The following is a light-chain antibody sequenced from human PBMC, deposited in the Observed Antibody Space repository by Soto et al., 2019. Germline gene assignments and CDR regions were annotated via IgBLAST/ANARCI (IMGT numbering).Light chain of an antibody. CDR3: SSYAGSNDNYV. CDR1: SSDVGDYNY. Sequence: QSALTQPPSASGSPGQSVTISCTGTSSDVGDYNYVSWYQQHPGQAPKLMIYEVTKRPSGVPDRFSGSKSGNTASPTVSGLQAEDEADYYCSSYAGSNDNYVFGTGTKVTVL. V-gene: IGLV2-8*01. CDR2: EVT. J-gene: IGLJ1*01.